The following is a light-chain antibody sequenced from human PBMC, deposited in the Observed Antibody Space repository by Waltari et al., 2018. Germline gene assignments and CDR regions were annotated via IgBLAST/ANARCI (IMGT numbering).Light chain of an antibody. CDR2: DAF. CDR1: QNIQTF. Sequence: IVLTQSPVTLSLSPGERATLSCMASQNIQTFLAWYQHRPGQPPRLLIYDAFYRATGIPARCSGSGSGTDFTLSISSLEPEDFAVYFGQQRSDWPPFPFGPGTRVDI. V-gene: IGKV3-11*01. J-gene: IGKJ3*01. CDR3: QQRSDWPPFP.